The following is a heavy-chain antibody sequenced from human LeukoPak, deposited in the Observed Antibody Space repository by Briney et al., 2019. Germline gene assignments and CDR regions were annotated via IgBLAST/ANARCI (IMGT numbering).Heavy chain of an antibody. D-gene: IGHD4-17*01. J-gene: IGHJ6*03. Sequence: GGTLRLSCAASGFIFSKYGMHWVGQAQGKGLEGVAVICFDGSNKYYADSVKGRFTISRDNSKNTVYLKMNSLRAEDRAMYYCARQFDGDYVAHYMDVWGKGTTVTVSS. CDR2: ICFDGSNK. CDR1: GFIFSKYG. V-gene: IGHV3-30*03. CDR3: ARQFDGDYVAHYMDV.